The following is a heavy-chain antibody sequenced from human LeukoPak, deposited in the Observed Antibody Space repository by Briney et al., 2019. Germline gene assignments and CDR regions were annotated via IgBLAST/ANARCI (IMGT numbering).Heavy chain of an antibody. D-gene: IGHD1-26*01. CDR3: AGLVGVAGEGFDY. J-gene: IGHJ4*02. Sequence: PSETLSLTCTVSGGSISSYYWSWIRQPPGKGLEWIGYIYYSGSTNYNPSLKSRVTISVDTSKNQFSLKLSSMTAADTAVYYCAGLVGVAGEGFDYWGQGTLVTVSS. CDR1: GGSISSYY. V-gene: IGHV4-59*01. CDR2: IYYSGST.